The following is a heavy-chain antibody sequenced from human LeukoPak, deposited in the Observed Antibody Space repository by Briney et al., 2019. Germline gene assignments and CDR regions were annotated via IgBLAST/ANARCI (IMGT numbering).Heavy chain of an antibody. CDR1: GGSISSSSYY. J-gene: IGHJ6*02. CDR2: IYYSGST. CDR3: ASFRCGGDCSLHYYGMDV. D-gene: IGHD2-21*02. V-gene: IGHV4-39*01. Sequence: SETLSLTCTVSGGSISSSSYYWGWIRQPPGKGLEWIGSIYYSGSTYYNPSLKSRVTISVDTSKNQFSLKLSSVTAADTAVYYCASFRCGGDCSLHYYGMDVWGQGTTVTVSS.